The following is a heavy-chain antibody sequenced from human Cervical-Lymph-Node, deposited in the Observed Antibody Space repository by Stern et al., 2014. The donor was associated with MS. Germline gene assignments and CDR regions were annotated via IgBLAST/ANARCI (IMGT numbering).Heavy chain of an antibody. J-gene: IGHJ4*02. Sequence: QVQLVQSGAEVKKPGAAVKVSCKASGYTFSHFGIAWLRQAPGQGLEWMGWISPYTGDTNYAQKVQDRVTLTTDTLTSTAYMELRSLTSDDTAVYYCARRFGELYLAFFDAWGQGALVTVSS. CDR3: ARRFGELYLAFFDA. D-gene: IGHD3-10*01. CDR2: ISPYTGDT. V-gene: IGHV1-18*04. CDR1: GYTFSHFG.